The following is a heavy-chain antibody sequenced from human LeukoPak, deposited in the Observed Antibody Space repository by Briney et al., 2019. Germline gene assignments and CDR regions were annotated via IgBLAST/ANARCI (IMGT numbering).Heavy chain of an antibody. CDR1: GFTFSSYA. J-gene: IGHJ4*02. CDR2: ISGSGGST. Sequence: GGSLRLSCAASGFTFSSYAMSWVRQAPGKGLEWVSAISGSGGSTYYADSVKGRFTISRDNSKNTLYMQMNSLRAEDTAVYYCAKDFRRGYSYGYYFDYWGQGTLVTVSS. D-gene: IGHD5-18*01. CDR3: AKDFRRGYSYGYYFDY. V-gene: IGHV3-23*01.